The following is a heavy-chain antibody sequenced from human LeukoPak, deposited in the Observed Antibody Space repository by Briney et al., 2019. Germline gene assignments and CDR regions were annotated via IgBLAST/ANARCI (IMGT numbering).Heavy chain of an antibody. CDR2: IIPIFGTA. CDR1: GGTFSSYA. J-gene: IGHJ4*02. Sequence: SVKVSCKASGGTFSSYAISWVRQGPGQGLEWMGGIIPIFGTANYAQKFQGRVTITADESTSTAYMELSSLRSEDTAVYYCASSPSVVSTVMGFLDYWGQGTLVTVSS. D-gene: IGHD3-22*01. V-gene: IGHV1-69*13. CDR3: ASSPSVVSTVMGFLDY.